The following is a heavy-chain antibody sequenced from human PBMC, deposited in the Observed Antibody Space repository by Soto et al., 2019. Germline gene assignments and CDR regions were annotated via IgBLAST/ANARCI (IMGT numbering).Heavy chain of an antibody. V-gene: IGHV4-38-2*02. J-gene: IGHJ6*02. D-gene: IGHD6-13*01. CDR2: IYHSGST. CDR3: ARDSRFPQPVGSSWSYYYYGMDV. Sequence: SETLSLTCAVSGYSISSGYYWGWIRQPPGKGLEWIGSIYHSGSTYYNPSLKSRVTISVDTSKNQFSLKLSSVTAADTAVYYCARDSRFPQPVGSSWSYYYYGMDVWGQGTTVTVSS. CDR1: GYSISSGYY.